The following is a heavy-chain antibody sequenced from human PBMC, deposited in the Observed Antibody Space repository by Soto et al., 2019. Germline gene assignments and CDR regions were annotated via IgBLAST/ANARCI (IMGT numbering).Heavy chain of an antibody. CDR1: GYPFITND. D-gene: IGHD6-13*01. Sequence: GDSVKVSFKASGYPFITNDINCVRQASGQGLEWMGWMKPSTGDSGSDPDFQGRITMTRDTATSTAYMELSSLKFEDTAVYYCARGGPAAGFDLWGQGSMVTVSS. J-gene: IGHJ5*02. CDR3: ARGGPAAGFDL. CDR2: MKPSTGDS. V-gene: IGHV1-8*01.